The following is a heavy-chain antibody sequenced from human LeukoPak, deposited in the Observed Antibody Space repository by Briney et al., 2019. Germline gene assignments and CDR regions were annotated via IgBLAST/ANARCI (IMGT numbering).Heavy chain of an antibody. V-gene: IGHV3-30*18. J-gene: IGHJ5*02. CDR3: AKDEGEGSSAFDP. CDR1: GFTFSSYG. D-gene: IGHD6-6*01. CDR2: ISYDGSNK. Sequence: GRSLRLSSAASGFTFSSYGMHWVRQAPGKGLEWVAVISYDGSNKYYADSVKGRFTISRDNSKNMLYLQMNSLRAEDTAVYYCAKDEGEGSSAFDPWGQGTLVTVSS.